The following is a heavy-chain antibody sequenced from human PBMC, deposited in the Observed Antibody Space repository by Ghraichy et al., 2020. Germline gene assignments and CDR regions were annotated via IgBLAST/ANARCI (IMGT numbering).Heavy chain of an antibody. Sequence: GRSLRLACVASGITFSSYVMSWVRQAPGKGLEWVSGITDSGGNTFYADSVKGRFTISRDNSKNTLYLQMNSLRAEDTAVYYCAKDDVKWGSYYYGMDVWGQGTTVTVSS. CDR3: AKDDVKWGSYYYGMDV. D-gene: IGHD2-15*01. CDR1: GITFSSYV. J-gene: IGHJ6*02. CDR2: ITDSGGNT. V-gene: IGHV3-23*01.